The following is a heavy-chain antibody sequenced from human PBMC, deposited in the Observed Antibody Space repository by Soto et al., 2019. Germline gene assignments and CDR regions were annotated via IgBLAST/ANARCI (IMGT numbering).Heavy chain of an antibody. V-gene: IGHV1-69*01. J-gene: IGHJ5*02. CDR1: GGSFSTSS. CDR3: ARDVVRSIAGGS. D-gene: IGHD2-15*01. CDR2: IIPIFSRT. Sequence: QVQLVQSGTEVKEPGSSVKVSCKASGGSFSTSSFVWVRQGPGQGLEWMGGIIPIFSRTNLAQKFQGRVTFSADESTRTTYMEMRSLTSEDTAIYYCARDVVRSIAGGSWGQGTLVTVSS.